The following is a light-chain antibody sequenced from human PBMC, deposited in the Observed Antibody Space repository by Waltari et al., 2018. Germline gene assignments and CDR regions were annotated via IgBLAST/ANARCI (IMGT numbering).Light chain of an antibody. CDR2: KAS. Sequence: ITCRASQSISSWLAWYQQKPGKAPKLLIYKASSLESGVPSRFSGSGSGTEFTLTISSLQPDDFATYYCQQYNSYWTFGQGTKVEIK. CDR3: QQYNSYWT. V-gene: IGKV1-5*03. J-gene: IGKJ1*01. CDR1: QSISSW.